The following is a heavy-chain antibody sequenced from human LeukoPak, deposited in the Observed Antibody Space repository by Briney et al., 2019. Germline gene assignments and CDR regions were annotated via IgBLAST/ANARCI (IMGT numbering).Heavy chain of an antibody. CDR3: ARSSIAAAGYAEYFQH. CDR1: GGSISSYY. V-gene: IGHV4-59*12. CDR2: IYYSGST. D-gene: IGHD6-13*01. Sequence: SETLSLTCTVSGGSISSYYWSWIRQPPGKGLEWIGYIYYSGSTNYNPSLKSRVTISVDKSKNQFSLKLSSVTAADTAVYYCARSSIAAAGYAEYFQHWGQGTLVTVSS. J-gene: IGHJ1*01.